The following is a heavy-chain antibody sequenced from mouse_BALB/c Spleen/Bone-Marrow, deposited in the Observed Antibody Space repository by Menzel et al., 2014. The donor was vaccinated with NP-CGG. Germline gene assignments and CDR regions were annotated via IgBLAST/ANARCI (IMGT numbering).Heavy chain of an antibody. CDR2: TYPSDSYT. J-gene: IGHJ4*01. Sequence: QVQLQQSGAELVRPGASVKLSCKASGYTFTSYWINWVKQRPGQGLEWIGNTYPSDSYTNYNQKFKDKTTLTVDKSSSTAYMQLSSPTSEGSAVYYCTRRLTGSYAMDYWGQGTSVTVSS. CDR1: GYTFTSYW. D-gene: IGHD4-1*01. V-gene: IGHV1-69*01. CDR3: TRRLTGSYAMDY.